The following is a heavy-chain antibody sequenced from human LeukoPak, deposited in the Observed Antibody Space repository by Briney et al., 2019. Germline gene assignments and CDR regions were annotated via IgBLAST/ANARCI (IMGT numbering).Heavy chain of an antibody. CDR2: ISRSSSYK. D-gene: IGHD3-10*01. CDR1: GFTLSSYS. V-gene: IGHV3-21*01. CDR3: ARDGGTWFGWFDP. J-gene: IGHJ5*02. Sequence: KTGGSLRLSCAASGFTLSSYSMNWVRQAPGKGLQWVSSISRSSSYKYYADSVKGRFTISRDNAKDSLYLQMNSLRVDDTAVYYCARDGGTWFGWFDPWGQGTLVTVSS.